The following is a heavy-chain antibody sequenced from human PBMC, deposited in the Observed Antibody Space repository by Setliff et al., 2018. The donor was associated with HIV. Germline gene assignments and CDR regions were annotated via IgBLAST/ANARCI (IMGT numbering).Heavy chain of an antibody. CDR3: ARLGSGWSDSYYYAMDV. CDR1: GGTFRNYA. D-gene: IGHD6-19*01. J-gene: IGHJ6*02. CDR2: IIPMPGTA. V-gene: IGHV1-69*13. Sequence: SVKVSCKASGGTFRNYALSWVRQAPGQGLEWMGGIIPMPGTANYAQKFQGRVTITADESTSTAYMELSSLRSDDTAAYFCARLGSGWSDSYYYAMDVWGQGTTVTVSS.